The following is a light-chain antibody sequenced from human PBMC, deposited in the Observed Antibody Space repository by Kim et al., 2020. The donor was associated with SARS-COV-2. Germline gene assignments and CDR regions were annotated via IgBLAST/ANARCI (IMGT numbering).Light chain of an antibody. V-gene: IGKV3-20*01. Sequence: ENVLTQSPGTLSLSPGERATISCRASQSVSSNFLAWYQQKAGQAPRLVIYSASSSASGIPDRFSGSGSGTDFTLTISTLEPEDFAVYYCQQYATSPETFGQGTKVDIK. J-gene: IGKJ1*01. CDR3: QQYATSPET. CDR2: SAS. CDR1: QSVSSNF.